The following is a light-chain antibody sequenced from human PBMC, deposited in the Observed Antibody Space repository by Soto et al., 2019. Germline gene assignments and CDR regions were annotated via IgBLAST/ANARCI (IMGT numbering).Light chain of an antibody. CDR2: KIS. Sequence: EIVMTQTPLSLRVTLGQPVSIACRSSESLVHSNGDTYLSWLHQRPGQPPRLLIRKISSRFSGVPDRFSGSGAGTQFTLRVSSVEPGDVGVCCCIQSIQLPPVAFGQGAQLEI. J-gene: IGKJ5*01. CDR3: IQSIQLPPVA. CDR1: ESLVHSNGDTY. V-gene: IGKV2-24*01.